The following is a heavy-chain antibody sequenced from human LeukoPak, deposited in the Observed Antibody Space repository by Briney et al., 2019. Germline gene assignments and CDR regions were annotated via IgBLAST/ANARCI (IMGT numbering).Heavy chain of an antibody. D-gene: IGHD1-26*01. CDR3: AKSGGYGLIDK. V-gene: IGHV4-59*04. CDR1: GFTFSSYW. CDR2: IYYTGST. Sequence: GSLRLSCAASGFTFSSYWMSWVRQAPGKGLEWIGNIYYTGSTYYNVSLNSRVTISIDTSKNLFSLRLNSMTAADTAVYYCAKSGGYGLIDKWGQGTLVTVSS. J-gene: IGHJ4*02.